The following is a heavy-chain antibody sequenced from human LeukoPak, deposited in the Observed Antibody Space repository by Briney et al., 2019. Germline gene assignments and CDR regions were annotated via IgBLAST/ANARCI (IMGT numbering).Heavy chain of an antibody. V-gene: IGHV4-59*02. D-gene: IGHD7-27*01. Sequence: SETLSLTCTVSGASVTDYYWSWIRPSPGKGLEWISYIHHSGNSDYNPSLRSRVTTSLDTSKNQFSLNLISVTAADTAFYYCTRGHWGLQSWSQGTLVTVFS. CDR3: TRGHWGLQS. CDR1: GASVTDYY. CDR2: IHHSGNS. J-gene: IGHJ5*02.